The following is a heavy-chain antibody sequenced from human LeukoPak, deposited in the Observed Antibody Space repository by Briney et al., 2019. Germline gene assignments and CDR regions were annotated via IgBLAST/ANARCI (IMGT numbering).Heavy chain of an antibody. CDR2: ISGSGGST. CDR1: GFTLNSYA. CDR3: AKSSYYDSSGYYREYYFDF. V-gene: IGHV3-23*01. D-gene: IGHD3-22*01. Sequence: GGSLRLSCAASGFTLNSYAMSWVRQAPGKGLEWVSAISGSGGSTYYADSVKGQFTISRDNSKNTLYLQMNSLRDEDTAVYYCAKSSYYDSSGYYREYYFDFWGQGTLVTVSS. J-gene: IGHJ4*02.